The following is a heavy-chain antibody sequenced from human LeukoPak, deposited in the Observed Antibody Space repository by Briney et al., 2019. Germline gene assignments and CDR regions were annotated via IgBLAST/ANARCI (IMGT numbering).Heavy chain of an antibody. Sequence: ASVKVSCKASGYTFTSYYMHWVRQAPGQGLEWMGIINPSGGSTSYAQKFQGRITMTRDTSTSTVYMELSSLRAEDTAVYYCARLGANRSCTNGVCYYCDYWGQGTLVTVSS. D-gene: IGHD2-8*01. CDR2: INPSGGST. CDR1: GYTFTSYY. CDR3: ARLGANRSCTNGVCYYCDY. V-gene: IGHV1-46*01. J-gene: IGHJ4*02.